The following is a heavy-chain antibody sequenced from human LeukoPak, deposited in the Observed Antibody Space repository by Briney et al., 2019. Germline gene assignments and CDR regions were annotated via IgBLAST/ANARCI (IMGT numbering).Heavy chain of an antibody. V-gene: IGHV4-4*07. CDR3: VRDGANWEEPNDAFDT. CDR1: VASITSCY. Sequence: SETLSHTRVFSVASITSCYWSWVRPSACKGLEGVGRLYTLGSTNYNPSLQSRVTKSRDSSKNQLSLTLTSVTAADTAVYYCVRDGANWEEPNDAFDTWGQGTLVTVSS. J-gene: IGHJ3*02. CDR2: LYTLGST. D-gene: IGHD1-26*01.